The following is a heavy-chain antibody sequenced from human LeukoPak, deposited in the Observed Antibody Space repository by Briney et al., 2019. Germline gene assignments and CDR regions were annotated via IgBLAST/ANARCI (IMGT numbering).Heavy chain of an antibody. CDR2: INGDGSAT. V-gene: IGHV3-74*01. CDR1: GFTFSNYW. Sequence: GGSLRLSCAASGFTFSNYWMHWVRQAPGKWLVWVSRINGDGSATNYADSVKGRFTISRDNAKNTLYLQMNSLRAEDTAVYYCARPLYGDYTKNFDCWGQGTQVTVSS. CDR3: ARPLYGDYTKNFDC. D-gene: IGHD4-17*01. J-gene: IGHJ4*02.